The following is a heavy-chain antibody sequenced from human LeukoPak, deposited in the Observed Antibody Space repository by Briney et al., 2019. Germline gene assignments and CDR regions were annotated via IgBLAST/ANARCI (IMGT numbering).Heavy chain of an antibody. D-gene: IGHD3-22*01. CDR3: AKDYDSSGYNDASDI. CDR1: GFTFSSYG. J-gene: IGHJ3*02. Sequence: GGSLRLSCAASGFTFSSYGMHWVRQAPGKGLEWVAFIRYDGSNKYYADSVKGRFTISRDNSKNTLYLQMNSLRAEDTAVYYCAKDYDSSGYNDASDIWGQGTMVTVSS. CDR2: IRYDGSNK. V-gene: IGHV3-30*02.